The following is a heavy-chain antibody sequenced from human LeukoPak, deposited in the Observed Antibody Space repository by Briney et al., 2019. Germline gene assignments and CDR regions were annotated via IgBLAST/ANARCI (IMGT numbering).Heavy chain of an antibody. CDR1: VYTFTSYY. V-gene: IGHV1-46*01. CDR3: ARTRYSLYFDY. Sequence: ASVKVSCKASVYTFTSYYMHWVRQDPGQGLEWMGIINPSGGSTSYAQKFQGRVTMTRDMSTSTVYMELSSLRSEDTAVYYCARTRYSLYFDYWGQGTLVTVSS. CDR2: INPSGGST. J-gene: IGHJ4*02. D-gene: IGHD2-15*01.